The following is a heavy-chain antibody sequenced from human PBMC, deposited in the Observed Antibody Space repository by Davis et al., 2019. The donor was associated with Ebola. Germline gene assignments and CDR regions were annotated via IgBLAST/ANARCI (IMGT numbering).Heavy chain of an antibody. CDR1: GGSFSGYY. J-gene: IGHJ4*02. D-gene: IGHD2-2*01. CDR3: ARGSLLGYCSSTSCPLRCDY. CDR2: INHSGST. Sequence: PGGSLRLSCAVYGGSFSGYYWSWIRQPPGKGLEWIGEINHSGSTNYNPSLKSRVTISVDTSKNQFSLKLSSVTAADTAVYYCARGSLLGYCSSTSCPLRCDYWGQGTLVTVSS. V-gene: IGHV4-34*01.